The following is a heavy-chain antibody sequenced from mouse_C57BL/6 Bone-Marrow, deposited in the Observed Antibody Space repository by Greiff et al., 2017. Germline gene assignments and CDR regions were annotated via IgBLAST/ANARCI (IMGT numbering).Heavy chain of an antibody. J-gene: IGHJ4*01. D-gene: IGHD2-4*01. CDR2: NSSGSSTI. CDR3: ARYDSPVYAMDY. CDR1: GFTFSDYG. Sequence: EVKLMESGGGLVKPGGSLKLSCAASGFTFSDYGMHWVRQAPEKGLEWVAYNSSGSSTIYYADTVKGRFTISRDNAKNTLLLQMTSLRSEDTAMYYCARYDSPVYAMDYWGQGTSVTVSS. V-gene: IGHV5-17*01.